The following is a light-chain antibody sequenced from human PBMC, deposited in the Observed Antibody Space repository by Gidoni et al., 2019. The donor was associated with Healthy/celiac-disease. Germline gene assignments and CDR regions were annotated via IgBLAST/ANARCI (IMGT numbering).Light chain of an antibody. CDR1: QSISSY. CDR2: AAS. Sequence: IQMTQSPSSLPASVGDRVTITCRASQSISSYLNWYQQKPGKAPKLLIYAASSLQSGVPSRFSGSGSGTDFTLTISSLQPEDFATYYCQQSYSTPPWTFGQXTKVEIK. V-gene: IGKV1-39*01. CDR3: QQSYSTPPWT. J-gene: IGKJ1*01.